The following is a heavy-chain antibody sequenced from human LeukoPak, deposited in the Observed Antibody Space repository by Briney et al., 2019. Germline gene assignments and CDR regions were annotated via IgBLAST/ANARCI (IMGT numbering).Heavy chain of an antibody. Sequence: GGSLRLSCAAAGFTFSGSAMHWVRQAYGKGLEWVGRIRSKANSYAPAYAASVKGRFTISRDDSKNTAYLQMNSLKTEDTAVYYCTSLYTYRSGGSCYSEGVDYWGQGTLVTVSS. CDR1: GFTFSGSA. D-gene: IGHD2-15*01. CDR2: IRSKANSYAP. CDR3: TSLYTYRSGGSCYSEGVDY. V-gene: IGHV3-73*01. J-gene: IGHJ4*02.